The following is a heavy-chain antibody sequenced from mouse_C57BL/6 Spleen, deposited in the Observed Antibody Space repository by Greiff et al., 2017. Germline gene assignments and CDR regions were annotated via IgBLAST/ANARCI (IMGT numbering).Heavy chain of an antibody. CDR1: GFTFSDYG. Sequence: EVQRVESGGGLVKPGGSLKLSCAASGFTFSDYGMHWVRQAPEKGLEWVAYISSGSSTIYSADTVKGRFTISRDNAKNTLFLQMTSLRSEDTAMYYCARPLYYGSSYDWFAYWGQGTLVTVSA. J-gene: IGHJ3*01. CDR3: ARPLYYGSSYDWFAY. D-gene: IGHD1-1*01. V-gene: IGHV5-17*01. CDR2: ISSGSSTI.